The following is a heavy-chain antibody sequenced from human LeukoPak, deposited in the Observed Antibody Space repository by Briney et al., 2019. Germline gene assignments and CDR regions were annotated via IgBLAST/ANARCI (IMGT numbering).Heavy chain of an antibody. Sequence: SETLSLTCTVSGGSISSGSYYWSWIRQPAGKGLEWIGRIYTSGSTNYNPSLKSRVTISVDTSKNQFSLKLSSVTAADTAVYYCARVSMAPYYDTHYYYYMDVWGKGTTVTVSS. CDR2: IYTSGST. D-gene: IGHD3-9*01. V-gene: IGHV4-61*02. CDR3: ARVSMAPYYDTHYYYYMDV. J-gene: IGHJ6*03. CDR1: GGSISSGSYY.